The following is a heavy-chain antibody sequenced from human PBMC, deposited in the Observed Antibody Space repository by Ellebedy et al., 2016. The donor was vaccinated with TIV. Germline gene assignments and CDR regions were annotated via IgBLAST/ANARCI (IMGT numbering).Heavy chain of an antibody. J-gene: IGHJ6*02. Sequence: GESLKISCAASGFIFHAYGIHWVRQAPGKGLEWVGVVSYDGSDQYYADSMKGRFTISRDNSKNTVFLQMNSLRSEDAATYYCVRSRNNYYYGMDVWGQGTTVTVSS. CDR1: GFIFHAYG. CDR2: VSYDGSDQ. V-gene: IGHV3-30*03. CDR3: VRSRNNYYYGMDV.